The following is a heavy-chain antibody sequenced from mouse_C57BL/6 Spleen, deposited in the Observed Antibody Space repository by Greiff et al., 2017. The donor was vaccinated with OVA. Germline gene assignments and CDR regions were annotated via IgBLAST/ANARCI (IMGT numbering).Heavy chain of an antibody. V-gene: IGHV2-5*01. Sequence: VQLVESGPGLVQPSQSLSITCTVSGFSLTSYGVHWVRQSPGKGLEWLGVIWRGGSSDYNAAFMSRLSITKDNSKSQVFFKMNSLQADDTAIYYCAKNRLWDWYFDVWGTGTTVTVSS. CDR2: IWRGGSS. J-gene: IGHJ1*03. CDR1: GFSLTSYG. D-gene: IGHD1-1*02. CDR3: AKNRLWDWYFDV.